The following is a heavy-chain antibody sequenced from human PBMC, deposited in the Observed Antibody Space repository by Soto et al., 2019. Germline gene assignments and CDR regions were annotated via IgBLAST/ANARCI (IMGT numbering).Heavy chain of an antibody. V-gene: IGHV1-18*04. Sequence: QVQLVQSGAEVKKPGASVKVSCKASGYTFTTYAFNWVRQAPGQGLEWMGWISGYSGDANYAQKFQGRVTMTTDTSTSTAYMELRSLRSDDTAVYYCARDQMVRDYWGQGTLVTVSS. CDR2: ISGYSGDA. CDR3: ARDQMVRDY. CDR1: GYTFTTYA. D-gene: IGHD2-8*01. J-gene: IGHJ4*02.